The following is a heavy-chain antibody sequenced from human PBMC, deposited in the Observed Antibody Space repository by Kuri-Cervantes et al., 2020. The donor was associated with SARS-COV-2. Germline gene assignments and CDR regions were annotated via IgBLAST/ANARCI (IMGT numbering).Heavy chain of an antibody. CDR1: GGTFSSYA. CDR2: IIPIFGTA. CDR3: AREESGGGAAAGDYGMDV. V-gene: IGHV1-69*06. J-gene: IGHJ6*02. D-gene: IGHD6-13*01. Sequence: SVKVSCKASGGTFSSYAISRVRQAPGQGLEWMGGIIPIFGTANYAQKFQGRVTITADTSTSTVYMELSSLRSEDTAVYYCAREESGGGAAAGDYGMDVWGQGTTVTVSS.